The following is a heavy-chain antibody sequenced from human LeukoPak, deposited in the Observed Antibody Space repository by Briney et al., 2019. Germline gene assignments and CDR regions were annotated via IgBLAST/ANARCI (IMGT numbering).Heavy chain of an antibody. CDR3: AKDDAAGTPNWFDP. V-gene: IGHV3-23*01. CDR1: GFTFSSYA. D-gene: IGHD6-13*01. Sequence: PGGSLRLSCAASGFTFSSYAMSWVRQAPRKGLEWVSAISGSGGITYYADSVKGRFAISRDNSKNTLYLQMNSLRAEDTAVYYCAKDDAAGTPNWFDPWGQGTLVTVSS. CDR2: ISGSGGIT. J-gene: IGHJ5*02.